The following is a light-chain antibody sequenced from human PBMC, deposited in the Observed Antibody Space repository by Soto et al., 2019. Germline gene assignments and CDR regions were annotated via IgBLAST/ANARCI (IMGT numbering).Light chain of an antibody. CDR1: QSVRSN. V-gene: IGKV3-11*01. CDR2: DAS. J-gene: IGKJ1*01. Sequence: EIVLTQSPATLSLSPGERATLSCRASQSVRSNLAWYQQKPGQAPRLLIYDASNRATGIPARFSGSGSGTDFTLAISSLEPDDFAVYYCQHRSNFPWTFGQGTKVDIK. CDR3: QHRSNFPWT.